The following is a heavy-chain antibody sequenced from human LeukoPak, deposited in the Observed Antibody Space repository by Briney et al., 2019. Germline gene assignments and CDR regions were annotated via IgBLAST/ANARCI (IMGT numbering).Heavy chain of an antibody. CDR3: ATDSSGWYGGT. J-gene: IGHJ5*02. V-gene: IGHV3-7*03. CDR2: IKQDGSEK. CDR1: GFTFSSYW. Sequence: GGSLRLSCAASGFTFSSYWMSWVRQAPGKGLEWVANIKQDGSEKCYVDSVKGRFTISRDNAKNSLYLQMNSLRAEDTAVYYCATDSSGWYGGTWGQGTLVTVSS. D-gene: IGHD6-19*01.